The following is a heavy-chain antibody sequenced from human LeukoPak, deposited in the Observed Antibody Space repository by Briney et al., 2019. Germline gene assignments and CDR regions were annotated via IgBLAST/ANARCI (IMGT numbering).Heavy chain of an antibody. D-gene: IGHD3-22*01. CDR1: GYTFTGYY. Sequence: SVKVSCKASGYTFTGYYMHWVRQAPGQGLEWMGWINPNSGDTNFAQKFQGRVTMTTDTSISTAYMELSRLRSDDTAMYYCARDLGYDSSGYWYWGQGTLVTVSS. V-gene: IGHV1-2*02. J-gene: IGHJ4*02. CDR3: ARDLGYDSSGYWY. CDR2: INPNSGDT.